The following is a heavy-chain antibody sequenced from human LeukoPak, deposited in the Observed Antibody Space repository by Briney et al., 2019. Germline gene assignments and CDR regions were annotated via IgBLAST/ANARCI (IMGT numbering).Heavy chain of an antibody. J-gene: IGHJ4*02. CDR1: GGSISTYY. D-gene: IGHD3-9*01. Sequence: PSETLSLTCTVSGGSISTYYWSWIRQPPGKGLEWIGYIYYSGSTNYNPSLKSRVTISVDTSKNQFSLKLSSVTAADTAVYYCARYYDILTGPEADYWGQGTLVTVSS. V-gene: IGHV4-59*08. CDR2: IYYSGST. CDR3: ARYYDILTGPEADY.